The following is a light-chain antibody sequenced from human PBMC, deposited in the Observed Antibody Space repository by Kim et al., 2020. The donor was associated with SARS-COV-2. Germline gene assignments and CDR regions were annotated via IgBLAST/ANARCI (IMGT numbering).Light chain of an antibody. CDR1: SHRSYY. CDR2: GKN. J-gene: IGLJ3*02. V-gene: IGLV3-19*01. Sequence: ALGQTVRMTCQGDSHRSYYESWYQQKPGQAPVLVIYGKNNRPSGIPDRFSGSSSGNTASLTITGAQAEDEADYYCNSRDSSGNHWVFGGGTQLTVL. CDR3: NSRDSSGNHWV.